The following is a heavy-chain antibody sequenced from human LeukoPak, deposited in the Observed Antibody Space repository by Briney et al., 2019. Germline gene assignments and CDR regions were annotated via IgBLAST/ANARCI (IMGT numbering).Heavy chain of an antibody. CDR3: ARGGRLGIVVVPAAHVKPKKYNWFDP. V-gene: IGHV1-2*02. D-gene: IGHD2-2*03. CDR1: GYTFTGYY. CDR2: INPNSGGT. J-gene: IGHJ5*02. Sequence: VASVKVSCKASGYTFTGYYMHWVRQAPGQGLEWMGWINPNSGGTNYAQKFQGRVTMTRDTSISTAYMELSRLRSDDTAVYYCARGGRLGIVVVPAAHVKPKKYNWFDPWGQGTLVTVSS.